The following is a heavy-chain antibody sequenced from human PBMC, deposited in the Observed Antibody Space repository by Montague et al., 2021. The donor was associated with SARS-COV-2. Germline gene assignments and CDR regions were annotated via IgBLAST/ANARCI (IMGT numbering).Heavy chain of an antibody. CDR2: IYYSGST. D-gene: IGHD2-15*01. V-gene: IGHV4-59*01. CDR3: ASPGGYCTGGSCYYVY. Sequence: SETLSLTCSVSGGSISTYYWSWIRQPPGKGLEWIGYIYYSGSTNYNPSLKNRVTISIDTSKNQFSLELSSVTAADMAVYYCASPGGYCTGGSCYYVYWGPGTLVTVSS. J-gene: IGHJ4*02. CDR1: GGSISTYY.